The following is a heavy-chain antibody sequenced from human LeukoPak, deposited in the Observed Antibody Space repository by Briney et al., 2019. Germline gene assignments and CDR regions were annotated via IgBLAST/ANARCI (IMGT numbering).Heavy chain of an antibody. V-gene: IGHV4-31*03. CDR2: IYYSGST. CDR3: ARGSKAAAGTNYFDY. Sequence: SETLSLTCTVSGGSISSGAYYWNWIRQHPGKGLEWIGYIYYSGSTYYNPSLKSRVTISVDTSKNQFSLKLSSVTAADTAVYYCARGSKAAAGTNYFDYWGQGTLVTVSS. D-gene: IGHD6-13*01. J-gene: IGHJ4*02. CDR1: GGSISSGAYY.